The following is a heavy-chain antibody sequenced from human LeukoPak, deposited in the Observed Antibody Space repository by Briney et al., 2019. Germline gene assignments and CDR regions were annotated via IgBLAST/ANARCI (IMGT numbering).Heavy chain of an antibody. D-gene: IGHD1-26*01. V-gene: IGHV1-2*06. Sequence: ASVKVSCKTSGYTFADYFIHWVRQAPGQGLEWMGRINANSGGTEYEQKFQGRVTMTRDTSISTAYVEVNWLISDDTAIYYCARDVSSTPNWEFDYWGQGTLVAVSS. CDR1: GYTFADYF. CDR2: INANSGGT. J-gene: IGHJ4*02. CDR3: ARDVSSTPNWEFDY.